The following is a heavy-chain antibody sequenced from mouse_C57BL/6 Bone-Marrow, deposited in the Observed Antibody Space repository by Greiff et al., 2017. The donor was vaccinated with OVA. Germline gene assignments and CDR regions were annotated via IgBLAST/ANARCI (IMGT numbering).Heavy chain of an antibody. J-gene: IGHJ3*01. Sequence: QVHVKQPGAELVKPGASVKMSCKASGYTFTSYWITWVKQRPGQGLEWIGDIYPGSGSTNYNEKFKSKATLTVDTSSSTAYMQLSSLTSEDSAVYYCARWGNYDYLFAYWGQGTLVTVSA. CDR1: GYTFTSYW. D-gene: IGHD2-4*01. CDR2: IYPGSGST. V-gene: IGHV1-55*01. CDR3: ARWGNYDYLFAY.